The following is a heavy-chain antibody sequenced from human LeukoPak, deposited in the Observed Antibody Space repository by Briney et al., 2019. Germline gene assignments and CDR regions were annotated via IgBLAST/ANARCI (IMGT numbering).Heavy chain of an antibody. CDR1: GFTFSSYG. Sequence: GGTLRLSCAASGFTFSSYGMSWVRQAPGKGLEWVSAISGSGGSTYYADSVKGRFTISRDNSKNTLYLQMGSLRAEDMAVYYCARVLSSGSYSDYWGQGTLVTVSS. CDR2: ISGSGGST. J-gene: IGHJ4*02. V-gene: IGHV3-23*01. CDR3: ARVLSSGSYSDY. D-gene: IGHD1-26*01.